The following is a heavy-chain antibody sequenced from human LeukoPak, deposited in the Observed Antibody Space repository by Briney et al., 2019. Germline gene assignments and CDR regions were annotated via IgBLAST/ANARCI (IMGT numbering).Heavy chain of an antibody. D-gene: IGHD2-2*01. J-gene: IGHJ5*02. CDR2: IYTSGST. Sequence: PSETLSLTCTVSGGSICSYYWSWIRQPAGKGLEWIGRIYTSGSTNYNPSLKSRVTMSVDTSKNQFSLKLSSVTAADTAVYYCARDAFVVPAANWFDPWGQGTLVTVSS. CDR3: ARDAFVVPAANWFDP. V-gene: IGHV4-4*07. CDR1: GGSICSYY.